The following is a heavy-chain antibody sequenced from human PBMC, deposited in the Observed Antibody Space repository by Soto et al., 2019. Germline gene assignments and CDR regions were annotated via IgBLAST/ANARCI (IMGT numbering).Heavy chain of an antibody. Sequence: DVQLLQSGGGLVQPGGSLRVSCAASGFSVSSHSMTWVRQAPGKGLEYVSGISVGGDKEFYADSVRGRFTVSRDNSKNILYLQMDSLRVDDTAIYYSSRWDGYGDYWGQGTLVTVSS. CDR2: ISVGGDKE. CDR3: SRWDGYGDY. V-gene: IGHV3-23*01. J-gene: IGHJ4*02. CDR1: GFSVSSHS. D-gene: IGHD5-18*01.